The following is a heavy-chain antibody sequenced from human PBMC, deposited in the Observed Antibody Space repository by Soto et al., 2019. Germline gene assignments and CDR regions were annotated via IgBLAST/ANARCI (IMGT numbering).Heavy chain of an antibody. J-gene: IGHJ5*02. CDR3: ALGNPDWFHP. CDR2: IYRGGIT. D-gene: IGHD1-1*01. CDR1: GYSVSSGLY. V-gene: IGHV4-38-2*01. Sequence: PSETLSLTCAVSGYSVSSGLYWGWIRQPPGKGLEWIGTIYRGGITYYNPSLKSRVTISIDTSKNHFSLRLSPVTATDTPVYLCALGNPDWFHPWGPGTLVTV.